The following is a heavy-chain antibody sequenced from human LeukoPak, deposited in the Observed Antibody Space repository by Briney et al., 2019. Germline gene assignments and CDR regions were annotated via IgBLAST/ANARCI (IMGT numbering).Heavy chain of an antibody. J-gene: IGHJ1*01. CDR2: IYYSGNT. Sequence: SETLSLTCTVSGGSISSYYRSWTRQSPGKGLEWIGYIYYSGNTNYNVSLKSRVTMSVDTSKNQFSLKLSSVTAADTAVYYCARLKYYYDSSGYRAEYFQHWGQGTLVIVSS. CDR1: GGSISSYY. D-gene: IGHD3-22*01. CDR3: ARLKYYYDSSGYRAEYFQH. V-gene: IGHV4-59*01.